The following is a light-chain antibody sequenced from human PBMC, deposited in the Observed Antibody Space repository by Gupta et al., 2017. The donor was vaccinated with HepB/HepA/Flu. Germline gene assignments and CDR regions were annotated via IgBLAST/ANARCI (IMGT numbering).Light chain of an antibody. V-gene: IGKV1-39*01. CDR2: AAS. CDR3: QQSYNLPIT. CDR1: QTISDY. Sequence: SSLSASVGDRVTITCRASQTISDYVSWYAHKVGQAPKLLIYAASNLESGVPSRYSGGGSGTYFTLTISSLQPEDFATYYCQQSYNLPITFGQGTRLEI. J-gene: IGKJ5*01.